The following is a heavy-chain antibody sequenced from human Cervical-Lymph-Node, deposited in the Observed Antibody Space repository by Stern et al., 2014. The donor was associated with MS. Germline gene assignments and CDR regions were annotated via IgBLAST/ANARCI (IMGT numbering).Heavy chain of an antibody. D-gene: IGHD2-2*01. CDR2: IYHRGST. Sequence: VQLVESGPGLVKPSQTLSLTCTVSGGSISSGGYFWSWIRQHPGKGLEWIGYIYHRGSTYYNPYLKSRVNISARTPNNPFSPHLSSVTAADTAVYYCARKGAIVPAAIENWFDSWGQGTLVTVSS. CDR3: ARKGAIVPAAIENWFDS. V-gene: IGHV4-31*03. J-gene: IGHJ5*01. CDR1: GGSISSGGYF.